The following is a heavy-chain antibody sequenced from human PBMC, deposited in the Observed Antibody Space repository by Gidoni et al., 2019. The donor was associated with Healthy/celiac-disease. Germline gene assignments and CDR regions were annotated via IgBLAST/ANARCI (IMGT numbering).Heavy chain of an antibody. J-gene: IGHJ6*02. CDR1: GFTFSSYS. D-gene: IGHD5-18*01. Sequence: DVQLVESGGGLVKPGGSLILSCAASGFTFSSYSMNWVRQAPGKGLEWVESISSSSSYRYYADSVKGRLTIARDNAKNSLYLQMNSLRAEDTAVYYCARDRGGDTAIAYYYYGMDVWGQGTTVTVSS. V-gene: IGHV3-21*01. CDR3: ARDRGGDTAIAYYYYGMDV. CDR2: ISSSSSYR.